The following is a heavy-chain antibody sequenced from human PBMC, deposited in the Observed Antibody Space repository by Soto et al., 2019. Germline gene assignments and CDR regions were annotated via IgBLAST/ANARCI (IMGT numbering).Heavy chain of an antibody. Sequence: GGSLRLFCAASGFTFNNYAMNWVRQAPGKGLEWVATISGTGGSTYYADSVKGRFTISRDNSKNTLYLQMNSLRVEDTAVYYCAKDRLAGNFDYWGQGTQVTVAS. CDR2: ISGTGGST. CDR3: AKDRLAGNFDY. V-gene: IGHV3-23*01. J-gene: IGHJ4*02. CDR1: GFTFNNYA.